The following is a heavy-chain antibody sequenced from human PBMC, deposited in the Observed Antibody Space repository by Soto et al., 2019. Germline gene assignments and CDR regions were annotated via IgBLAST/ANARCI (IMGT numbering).Heavy chain of an antibody. CDR3: ARAGSTMYRLHPHFDY. CDR2: TFYRSRWYS. V-gene: IGHV6-1*01. Sequence: SQTLSLTCAISGDRVSTTSGAWNWIRQSPSRGLEWLGRTFYRSRWYSDYADSVKGRININSDTSKNQFSLQLSSVTPEDTAVYYCARAGSTMYRLHPHFDYWGQGTLVTVSS. CDR1: GDRVSTTSGA. D-gene: IGHD3-9*01. J-gene: IGHJ4*02.